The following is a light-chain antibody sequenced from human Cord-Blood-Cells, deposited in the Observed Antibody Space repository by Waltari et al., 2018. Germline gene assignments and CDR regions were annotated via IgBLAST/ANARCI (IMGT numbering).Light chain of an antibody. Sequence: NFMLTPPHSVSESPGKTVTISCTRSRGSIASNYVPWYQQRPGSSPTTVIYEDNQRPSGVPDRFSGSIDSSSNSASLTISGLKTEDEADYYCQSYDSSNWVFGGGTKLTVL. CDR3: QSYDSSNWV. V-gene: IGLV6-57*01. J-gene: IGLJ3*02. CDR1: RGSIASNY. CDR2: EDN.